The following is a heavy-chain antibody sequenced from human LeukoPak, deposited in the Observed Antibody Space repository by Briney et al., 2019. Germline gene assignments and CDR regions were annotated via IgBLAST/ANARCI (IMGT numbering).Heavy chain of an antibody. CDR1: GFSFISYG. CDR3: AKRPSDYGDYVSYFDY. D-gene: IGHD4-17*01. CDR2: ISDDGSRK. J-gene: IGHJ4*02. V-gene: IGHV3-30*18. Sequence: GGSLRLSCAASGFSFISYGMHWVRQAPGKGLEWVGVISDDGSRKDYADSVKGRFTISRDNSKDTLYLQMNSLRAEDTAVYYCAKRPSDYGDYVSYFDYWGQGTLVTVSS.